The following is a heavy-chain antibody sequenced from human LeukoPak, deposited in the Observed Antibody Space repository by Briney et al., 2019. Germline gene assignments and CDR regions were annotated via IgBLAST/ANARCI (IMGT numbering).Heavy chain of an antibody. J-gene: IGHJ3*02. CDR1: GGSISSGDYY. Sequence: SQTLSLTCTVSGGSISSGDYYWSWIRQPPGKGLEWIGYIYYSGSTYYNPSLKSRVTISVDTSKNQFSLKLSSVTAADTAVYYCARALRGPHRAFDIWGQGTMVTVSP. V-gene: IGHV4-30-4*08. CDR3: ARALRGPHRAFDI. D-gene: IGHD5/OR15-5a*01. CDR2: IYYSGST.